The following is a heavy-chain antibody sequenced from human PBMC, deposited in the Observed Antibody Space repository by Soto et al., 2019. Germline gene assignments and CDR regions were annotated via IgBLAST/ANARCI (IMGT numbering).Heavy chain of an antibody. V-gene: IGHV3-7*01. CDR1: RFTFSNYW. CDR3: AREPNSIDY. Sequence: EVQLVESGGGLVQPGGSLRLSCAASRFTFSNYWMSWVRQAPGKGLEWVANIKQDGSEKYYVDSVKGRFTISRDNAKNSLYLQMYSLRAEDTAVYYCAREPNSIDYWGQGSRVTVSS. J-gene: IGHJ4*02. D-gene: IGHD1-1*01. CDR2: IKQDGSEK.